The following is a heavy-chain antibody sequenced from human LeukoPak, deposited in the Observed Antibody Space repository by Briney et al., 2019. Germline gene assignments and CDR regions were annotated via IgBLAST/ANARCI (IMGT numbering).Heavy chain of an antibody. CDR2: ISSNGGST. Sequence: GGSLRLSCSASGFTFSSYAVHWVRQAPGKGLEYVSAISSNGGSTYYADSVKGRFTISRDNSKNTLYLQMSSLRAEDTAVYYCVKDQDIVVVTAILAYWGQGTLVTVSS. V-gene: IGHV3-64D*06. CDR1: GFTFSSYA. J-gene: IGHJ4*02. D-gene: IGHD2-21*02. CDR3: VKDQDIVVVTAILAY.